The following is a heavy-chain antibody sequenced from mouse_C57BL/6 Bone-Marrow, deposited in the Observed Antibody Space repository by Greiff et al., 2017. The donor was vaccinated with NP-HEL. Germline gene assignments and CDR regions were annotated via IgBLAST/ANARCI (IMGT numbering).Heavy chain of an antibody. D-gene: IGHD2-1*01. Sequence: QVQLKQSGAELARPGASVKLSCKASGYTFTSYGISWVKQRTGQGLEWIGEIYPRSGNTYYNEKFKGKATLTADKSSSTAYMELRSLTSEDSAVYFCARDYGNYHYFDYWGQGTTLTVSS. V-gene: IGHV1-81*01. CDR1: GYTFTSYG. J-gene: IGHJ2*01. CDR3: ARDYGNYHYFDY. CDR2: IYPRSGNT.